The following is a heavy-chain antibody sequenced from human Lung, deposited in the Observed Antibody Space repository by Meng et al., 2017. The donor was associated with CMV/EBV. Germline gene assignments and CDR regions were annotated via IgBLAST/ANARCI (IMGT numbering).Heavy chain of an antibody. CDR1: GFTVRSYN. CDR2: ISFSSSII. Sequence: GESXKIPCEASGFTVRSYNMNWVRQAPGKGLEWVSYISFSSSIIHYADSVKGRFTISRDNARDSLYRQMNSLRAEDTAVYFCASYTSSSYGMGVWRQGTTVTVSS. D-gene: IGHD3-16*01. CDR3: ASYTSSSYGMGV. V-gene: IGHV3-48*04. J-gene: IGHJ6*02.